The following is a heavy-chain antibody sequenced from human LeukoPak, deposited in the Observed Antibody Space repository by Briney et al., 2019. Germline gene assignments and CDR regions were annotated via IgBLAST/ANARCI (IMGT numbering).Heavy chain of an antibody. CDR3: ASHDSSGFGWFDP. Sequence: PSETLSLTCPVYGGSFSDYYRSWIRQPPEKGLEWIGEINHSGSTNCNPSLKSRVTISVDTSKNQFSLKLSSVTAADTAVYYCASHDSSGFGWFDPWGQGTLVTVSS. D-gene: IGHD3-22*01. J-gene: IGHJ5*02. CDR1: GGSFSDYY. V-gene: IGHV4-34*01. CDR2: INHSGST.